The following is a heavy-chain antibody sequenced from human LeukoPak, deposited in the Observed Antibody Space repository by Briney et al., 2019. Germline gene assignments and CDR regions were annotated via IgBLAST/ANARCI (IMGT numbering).Heavy chain of an antibody. CDR1: EFTFSSYA. Sequence: PGGSLRLSCAASEFTFSSYAMSWVRQAPGKGLEWVSAISCSGKTTDYADSVRHRFSISRDNSKNTVYLQMNSLRAEDTAVYYCAIGRRFCGGDCDGWGAGWFDPWRGGTLVIVSS. CDR3: AIGRRFCGGDCDGWGAGWFDP. V-gene: IGHV3-23*01. D-gene: IGHD2-21*01. J-gene: IGHJ5*02. CDR2: ISCSGKTT.